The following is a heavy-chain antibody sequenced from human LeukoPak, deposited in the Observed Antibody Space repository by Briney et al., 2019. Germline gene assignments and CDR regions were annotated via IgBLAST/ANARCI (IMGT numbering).Heavy chain of an antibody. J-gene: IGHJ4*02. Sequence: ASVKVSCKASGYTFTGSYMHWVRQAPGQGLEWMGRINPNSGGTNYAQKFQGRVTMTRDTSIITVYMELTRLRSDDTAVYYRARSFLPDDYWGQGTLVTVSS. CDR3: ARSFLPDDY. V-gene: IGHV1-2*06. CDR1: GYTFTGSY. D-gene: IGHD1-14*01. CDR2: INPNSGGT.